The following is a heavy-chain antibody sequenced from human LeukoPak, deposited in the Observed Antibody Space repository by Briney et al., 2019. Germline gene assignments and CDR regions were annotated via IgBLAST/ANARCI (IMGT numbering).Heavy chain of an antibody. D-gene: IGHD3-9*01. CDR2: VNPNSGGT. J-gene: IGHJ4*02. CDR1: GYTFSDYY. CDR3: SRGAPTKGMTGTGLDY. Sequence: ASVKVSCNVSGYTFSDYYMHWVRQAPGQGLEWMGWVNPNSGGTNYAQKFQGRFTMTRGTSINTAYMEVSGLRSDDTAVYYCSRGAPTKGMTGTGLDYWRQGTLVAVSS. V-gene: IGHV1-2*02.